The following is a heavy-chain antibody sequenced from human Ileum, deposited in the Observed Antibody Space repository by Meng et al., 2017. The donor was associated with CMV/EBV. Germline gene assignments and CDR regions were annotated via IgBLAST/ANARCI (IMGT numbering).Heavy chain of an antibody. CDR3: ALWLGEHFDY. D-gene: IGHD3-10*01. J-gene: IGHJ4*02. V-gene: IGHV3-23*05. CDR1: GYTVRNDA. Sequence: LSCVGSGYTVRNDAFHWVRQSPEKGLEWVATIDGPTTNTHYADSVKGRSLISRDNSRNTLYLQLTNLRADDSAKYYCALWLGEHFDYWGQGTLVTVSS. CDR2: IDGPTTNT.